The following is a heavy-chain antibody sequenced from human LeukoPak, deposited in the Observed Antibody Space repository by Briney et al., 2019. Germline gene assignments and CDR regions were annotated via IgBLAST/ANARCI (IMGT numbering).Heavy chain of an antibody. CDR2: ITSSSSYI. V-gene: IGHV3-21*01. J-gene: IGHJ4*02. Sequence: GGSLGLSCAASGFTFSSYSMNWVRQAPGKGLEWVSSITSSSSYIYYADPVKGRFTISRDNAKNSLYLQMNSLRAEDTAVYYCARGDKSSGWYFLDYWGQGTLVTVSS. D-gene: IGHD6-19*01. CDR1: GFTFSSYS. CDR3: ARGDKSSGWYFLDY.